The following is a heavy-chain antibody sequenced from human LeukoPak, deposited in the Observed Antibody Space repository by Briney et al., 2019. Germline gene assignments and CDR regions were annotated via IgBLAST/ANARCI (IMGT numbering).Heavy chain of an antibody. V-gene: IGHV1-2*02. J-gene: IGHJ4*02. D-gene: IGHD2-2*01. Sequence: ASVKVSCKASGYTLTGYFLHWVRQAPGQGLEWVGWINPNSGATDYAQKFQGRVTMTRDTSLNTAYMELTSLRSDDTAIYFCARVWGGIGYCSGISCYRFDYWGQGTLVTVSS. CDR1: GYTLTGYF. CDR2: INPNSGAT. CDR3: ARVWGGIGYCSGISCYRFDY.